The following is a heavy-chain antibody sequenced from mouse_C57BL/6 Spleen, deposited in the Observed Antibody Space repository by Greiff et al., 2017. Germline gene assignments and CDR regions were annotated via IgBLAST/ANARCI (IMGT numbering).Heavy chain of an antibody. CDR1: GYTFTSYW. CDR3: ARAGHYYAMDY. CDR2: IDPSDSYT. V-gene: IGHV1-69*01. D-gene: IGHD3-1*01. J-gene: IGHJ4*01. Sequence: QVQLQQPGAELVMPGASVKLSCKASGYTFTSYWMHWVKQRPGPGLEWIGEIDPSDSYTNYNQKFKGKSTLTVDKYSSTAYMQLSSLTSEDSAVYYCARAGHYYAMDYWGQGTSVTVAS.